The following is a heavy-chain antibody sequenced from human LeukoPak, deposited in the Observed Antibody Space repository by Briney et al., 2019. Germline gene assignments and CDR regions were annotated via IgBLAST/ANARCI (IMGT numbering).Heavy chain of an antibody. Sequence: SETLSLTCTVSGGSVNSYYGSWIRQPPGKGLEWLGYIYYSGSTNYNPSLKSRVTISVDTSKKQFSLKLSSVTAADTAVYYCASTAVAGTPSRYFDYWGQGTLVTVSS. CDR3: ASTAVAGTPSRYFDY. CDR2: IYYSGST. V-gene: IGHV4-59*02. J-gene: IGHJ4*02. CDR1: GGSVNSYY. D-gene: IGHD6-19*01.